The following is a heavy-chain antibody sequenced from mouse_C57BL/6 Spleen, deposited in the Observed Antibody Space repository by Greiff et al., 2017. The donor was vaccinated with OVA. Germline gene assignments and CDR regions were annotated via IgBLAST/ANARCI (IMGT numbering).Heavy chain of an antibody. V-gene: IGHV1-26*01. CDR3: ACDYDEVDD. CDR2: INPNNGGT. J-gene: IGHJ2*01. Sequence: EVQLLQSGPELVKPGASVKISCKASGYTFTDYYMNWVKQSHGKSLEWIGDINPNNGGTSYNQKFKGKATLTVDKSSSTAYMELRSLTSEDSAVYDCACDYDEVDDWGQGTTLTVSS. CDR1: GYTFTDYY. D-gene: IGHD2-4*01.